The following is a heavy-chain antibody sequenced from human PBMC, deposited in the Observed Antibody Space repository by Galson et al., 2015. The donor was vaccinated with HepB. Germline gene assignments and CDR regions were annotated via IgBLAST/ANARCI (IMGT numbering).Heavy chain of an antibody. D-gene: IGHD5-24*01. J-gene: IGHJ4*02. CDR3: AKDARDGYNQKQGYFDY. CDR2: ISWDGGST. V-gene: IGHV3-43*01. CDR1: GFTFDNYT. Sequence: SLRLSCAASGFTFDNYTMHWVRQAPGKGLEWVSPISWDGGSTYYADSVKGRFTISRDNSKNSLYLQMNSLRTEDTALYYCAKDARDGYNQKQGYFDYWGQGTLVTVSS.